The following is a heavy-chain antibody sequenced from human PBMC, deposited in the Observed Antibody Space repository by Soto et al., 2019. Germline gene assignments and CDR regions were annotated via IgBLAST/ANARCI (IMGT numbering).Heavy chain of an antibody. V-gene: IGHV1-69*06. D-gene: IGHD3-10*01. CDR2: IIPIFGTA. CDR1: GGTFSSYA. CDR3: ARDLNYYRSGSYPNWFDP. Sequence: SVKVSGKASGGTFSSYAISWVRQAPGQGLGWMGGIIPIFGTANYAQKFQGRVTITADKSTSTAYMELSSLRSEDTAVYYCARDLNYYRSGSYPNWFDPWGQGTLVTVSS. J-gene: IGHJ5*02.